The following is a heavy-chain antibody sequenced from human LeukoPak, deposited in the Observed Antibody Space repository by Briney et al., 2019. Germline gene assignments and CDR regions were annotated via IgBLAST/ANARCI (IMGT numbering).Heavy chain of an antibody. V-gene: IGHV3-23*01. CDR2: ISDSGGRT. CDR3: AKRGVVIRVILVGFHKEAYYFDS. J-gene: IGHJ4*02. Sequence: GGSLRLSCAVSGITLSNYGMSWVRQAPGKGLEWVAGISDSGGRTNYADSVKGRFTISRDNPKNTLYLQMNSVRAEDTAVYFCAKRGVVIRVILVGFHKEAYYFDSWGQGALVAVSS. CDR1: GITLSNYG. D-gene: IGHD3-22*01.